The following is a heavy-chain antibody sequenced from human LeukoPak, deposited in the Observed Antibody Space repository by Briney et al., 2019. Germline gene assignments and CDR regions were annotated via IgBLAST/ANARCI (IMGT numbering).Heavy chain of an antibody. CDR3: ARSLPYGTTWYGRSDF. CDR2: LTDSGGTT. Sequence: GGSLRLSCVASGFTFSSYAMGWVRQAPGKRPEWVSSLTDSGGTTYYVDSVKGRFTISRDNAMNSLYLQMNSLRAEDAAIYYCARSLPYGTTWYGRSDFWGQGTLVTVSS. CDR1: GFTFSSYA. J-gene: IGHJ4*02. V-gene: IGHV3-23*01. D-gene: IGHD6-13*01.